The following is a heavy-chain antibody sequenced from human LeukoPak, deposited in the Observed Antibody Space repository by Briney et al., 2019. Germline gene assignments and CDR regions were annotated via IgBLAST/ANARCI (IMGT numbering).Heavy chain of an antibody. V-gene: IGHV3-7*01. J-gene: IGHJ6*03. D-gene: IGHD3-3*01. CDR1: GFTFSSYW. Sequence: GSLRLSCAASGFTFSSYWMSWVRQAPGKGLEWVANIKQDGSERNYVDSVKGRFTISRDNAKNSLFLQMNSLRAEDTAVYYCAKIGRYYDFWTGFYEEEVDYMDVWGKGTTVTVSS. CDR2: IKQDGSER. CDR3: AKIGRYYDFWTGFYEEEVDYMDV.